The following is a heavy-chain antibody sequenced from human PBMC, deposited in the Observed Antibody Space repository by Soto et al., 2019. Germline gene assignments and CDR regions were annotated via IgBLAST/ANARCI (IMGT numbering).Heavy chain of an antibody. Sequence: SLNGSCNASAGTFSRYSISWVLQAPGQGLEWMGRIIPILGIANYAQKFQGRVTITADKSTSTAYMELSSLRSEDTAVYYCARAGMGEPCPFDYWGQRTLVTVSS. V-gene: IGHV1-69*02. CDR3: ARAGMGEPCPFDY. CDR2: IIPILGIA. D-gene: IGHD1-26*01. CDR1: AGTFSRYS. J-gene: IGHJ4*02.